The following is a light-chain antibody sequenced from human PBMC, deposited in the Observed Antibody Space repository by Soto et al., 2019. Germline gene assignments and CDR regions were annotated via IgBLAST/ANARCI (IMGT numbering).Light chain of an antibody. J-gene: IGKJ2*01. CDR3: QQYGSSPPYT. CDR1: QSVSINY. V-gene: IGKV3-20*01. CDR2: GSS. Sequence: EVVLTQSPGTLSLSPGERATVSCRASQSVSINYLAWYQQKPGQAPRVLIFGSSDRSTGLPDRFSGSGSGTDFTLTISRLEPEDFAVYYCQQYGSSPPYTFGQGTKLEIK.